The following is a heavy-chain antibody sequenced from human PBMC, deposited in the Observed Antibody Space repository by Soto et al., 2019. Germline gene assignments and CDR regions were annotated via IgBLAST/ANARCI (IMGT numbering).Heavy chain of an antibody. Sequence: PSETLSLTCAVSGGSIRGGGYSWSWLRPAPGKDLEGIGNISHTVTTHSTPSIKSRVAISMAKTQYHFPLRLNSATAADPADYYYARVCLQGLVFDIWGQGTMVTVSS. CDR2: ISHTVTT. D-gene: IGHD1-1*01. V-gene: IGHV4-30-2*01. CDR1: GGSIRGGGYS. CDR3: ARVCLQGLVFDI. J-gene: IGHJ3*02.